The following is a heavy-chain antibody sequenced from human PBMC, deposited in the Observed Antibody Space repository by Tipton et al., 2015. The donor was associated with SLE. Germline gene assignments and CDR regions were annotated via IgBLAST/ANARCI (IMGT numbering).Heavy chain of an antibody. CDR1: GGSISSFY. J-gene: IGHJ6*03. CDR2: IYYSGST. Sequence: TLSLTCTVSGGSISSFYWSWIRQPPGKGLEWIGHIYYSGSTHYNPSLKSRVTISVDTSKNQFSLKLSSVTAADTAVYYCARVRPPLSIFGVVKGTDYYYMDVWGKGTTVTVSS. V-gene: IGHV4-59*12. CDR3: ARVRPPLSIFGVVKGTDYYYMDV. D-gene: IGHD3-3*01.